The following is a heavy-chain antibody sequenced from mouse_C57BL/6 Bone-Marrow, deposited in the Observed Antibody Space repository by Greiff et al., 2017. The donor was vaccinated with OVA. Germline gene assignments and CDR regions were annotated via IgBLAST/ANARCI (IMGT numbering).Heavy chain of an antibody. CDR2: INPNYGTT. CDR1: GYSFTDYN. CDR3: AREKLQTAQALFAY. Sequence: VQLKQSGPELVKPGASVKISCKASGYSFTDYNMNWVKQSNGKSLEWIGVINPNYGTTSYNQKFKGKATLTVDQSSSTAYMQLNSLTSEDSAVYYCAREKLQTAQALFAYWGQGTLVTVSA. D-gene: IGHD3-2*02. V-gene: IGHV1-39*01. J-gene: IGHJ3*01.